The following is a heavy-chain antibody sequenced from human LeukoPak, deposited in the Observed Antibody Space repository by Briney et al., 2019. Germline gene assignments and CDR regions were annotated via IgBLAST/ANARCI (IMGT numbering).Heavy chain of an antibody. CDR2: ISSSSTDV. CDR3: ASALVAVAGAGSRY. CDR1: KFTFSSYS. Sequence: GGSLRLSCAASKFTFSSYSMNWVRQAPGKGLEWVSSISSSSTDVYYADSVKGRFTISRDNAKNSLYLQMNSLRAEDTAVYYCASALVAVAGAGSRYWGQGTLVTVSS. J-gene: IGHJ4*02. V-gene: IGHV3-21*01. D-gene: IGHD6-13*01.